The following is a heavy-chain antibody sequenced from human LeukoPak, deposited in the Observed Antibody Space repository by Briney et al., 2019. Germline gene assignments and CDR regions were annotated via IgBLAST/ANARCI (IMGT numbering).Heavy chain of an antibody. D-gene: IGHD6-19*01. V-gene: IGHV3-7*01. CDR3: ARRGSSGRKPLGY. Sequence: GGSLRLSCAASGFTFSSYWTSWVRQAPGKGLERVANIKQDGSEKYYVDSVKGRFTISRDNAKNSLYLQMNSLRAEDTAVYYCARRGSSGRKPLGYWGQGTLVTVSS. CDR1: GFTFSSYW. CDR2: IKQDGSEK. J-gene: IGHJ4*02.